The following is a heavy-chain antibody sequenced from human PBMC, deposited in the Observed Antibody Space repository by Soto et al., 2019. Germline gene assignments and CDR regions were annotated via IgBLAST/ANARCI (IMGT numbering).Heavy chain of an antibody. CDR1: GGSISSSSYY. J-gene: IGHJ6*02. Sequence: PSETLSLTCNVSGGSISSSSYYWSWIRQHPGKGLEWIGYISYSGSTYYNPSLKSRPTISVDTSKNQFSLKLSSVTAADTAVYYCARALPSYYYYGMDVWGQGTTVTVSS. V-gene: IGHV4-31*03. CDR3: ARALPSYYYYGMDV. CDR2: ISYSGST.